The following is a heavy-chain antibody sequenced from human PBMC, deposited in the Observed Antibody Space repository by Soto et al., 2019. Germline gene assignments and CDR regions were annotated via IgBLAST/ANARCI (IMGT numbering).Heavy chain of an antibody. CDR3: ARGRYFDTTGYPPSGY. J-gene: IGHJ4*01. V-gene: IGHV1-3*01. Sequence: ASVKVSCKPSGYTFTNYAVHWVRQAPGQRLEWMGWINVGNGNPKYSEKFQGRVTLTRDTSASTAYMELSSLRSEDTALYYCARGRYFDTTGYPPSGYW. D-gene: IGHD3-22*01. CDR1: GYTFTNYA. CDR2: INVGNGNP.